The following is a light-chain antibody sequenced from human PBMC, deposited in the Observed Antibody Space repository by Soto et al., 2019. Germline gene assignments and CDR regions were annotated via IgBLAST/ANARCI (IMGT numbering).Light chain of an antibody. CDR1: SSDVGGYNY. V-gene: IGLV2-14*01. J-gene: IGLJ2*01. CDR3: SSYTTSTSFIL. Sequence: QSVLTQPPSASGSPGRSVTISCTGASSDVGGYNYVSWYQQVPGTAPKAMIYEVSSRPSGVSNRFSGSKSGNTASLTISGLQAEDEAYYYCSSYTTSTSFILFGGGTKVTVL. CDR2: EVS.